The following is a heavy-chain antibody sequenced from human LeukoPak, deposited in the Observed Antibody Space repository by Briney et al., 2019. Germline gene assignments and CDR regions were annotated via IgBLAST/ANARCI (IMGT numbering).Heavy chain of an antibody. J-gene: IGHJ4*02. CDR3: ATELSSDTAFDY. CDR1: GFTFSAYG. Sequence: GGSLRLSCAASGFTFSAYGMHWVRQPPGKGLEWVAMTCFDGSNKFYADAVKGRFTISRDNSKNTLYLQMNSLRAEDTAVYYCATELSSDTAFDYWGQGTLVAVSS. D-gene: IGHD5-18*01. CDR2: TCFDGSNK. V-gene: IGHV3-33*03.